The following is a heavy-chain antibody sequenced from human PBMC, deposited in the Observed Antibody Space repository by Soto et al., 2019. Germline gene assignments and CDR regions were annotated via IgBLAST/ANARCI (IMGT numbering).Heavy chain of an antibody. CDR3: AGLGYSSGCYGLAF. D-gene: IGHD6-19*01. CDR1: GGSIGGFY. V-gene: IGHV4-59*01. Sequence: SVPLSLPWTVSGGSIGGFYWRWIRQPPGKGLEWIGYIYYSGSTNYNPSLKSRVTISVDTSKNQFSLKLSSVTAADTAVYYCAGLGYSSGCYGLAFWGQGTLDTVSS. CDR2: IYYSGST. J-gene: IGHJ1*01.